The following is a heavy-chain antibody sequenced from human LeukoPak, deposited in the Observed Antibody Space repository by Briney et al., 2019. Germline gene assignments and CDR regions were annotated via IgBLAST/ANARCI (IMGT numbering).Heavy chain of an antibody. CDR1: GFTFTSSA. Sequence: ASVKVSCKASGFTFTSSAMQWVRQARGQRLEWIGWIVVGSGNTNYAQKFQERVTITRDMSTSTAYMELSSLRSEDTAVYYCAAGQLWFGEFAFDYWGQGTLVTVSS. CDR3: AAGQLWFGEFAFDY. V-gene: IGHV1-58*02. J-gene: IGHJ4*02. D-gene: IGHD3-10*01. CDR2: IVVGSGNT.